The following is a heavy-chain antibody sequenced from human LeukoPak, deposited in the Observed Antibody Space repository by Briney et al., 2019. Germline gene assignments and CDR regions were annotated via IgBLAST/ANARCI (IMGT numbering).Heavy chain of an antibody. D-gene: IGHD6-13*01. Sequence: SETLSLTCAVSVYSISSGYYWGWIRQPPGKGLEWIGSIYHSGSTYYNPSLKSRVTISVDTSKNQFSLKLSSVTAADTAVYYCARAVVIAGFDYWGQGTLVTVSS. CDR1: VYSISSGYY. CDR3: ARAVVIAGFDY. J-gene: IGHJ4*02. V-gene: IGHV4-38-2*01. CDR2: IYHSGST.